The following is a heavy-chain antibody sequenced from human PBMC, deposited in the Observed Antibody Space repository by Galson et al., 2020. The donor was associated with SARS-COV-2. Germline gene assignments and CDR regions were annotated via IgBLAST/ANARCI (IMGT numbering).Heavy chain of an antibody. CDR2: ISAYNGNT. J-gene: IGHJ6*02. D-gene: IGHD3-16*01. V-gene: IGHV1-18*01. CDR3: ARDLYYDYVWGIDTPNGMDV. Sequence: ASVKVSCKASGYTFTSYGISWVRQAPGQGLEWMGWISAYNGNTNYAQKLQGRVTMTTDTSTSTAYMELRSLRSDDTAVYYCARDLYYDYVWGIDTPNGMDVWGQGTTVTVSS. CDR1: GYTFTSYG.